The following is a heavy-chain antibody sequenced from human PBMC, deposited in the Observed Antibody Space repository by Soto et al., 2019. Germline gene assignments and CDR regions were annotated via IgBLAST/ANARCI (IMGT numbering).Heavy chain of an antibody. D-gene: IGHD2-8*02. Sequence: QVQRVESGGGVVQPGRSLRLSCAVSGFTVSSYGMHWVRQAPGKGLEWVAVISRDGRTKFYADSVEGRFTISKDSSRNTLFLEMDSLRSDDMAVYYCTGEVASGYWGQGTLVTVSS. CDR3: TGEVASGY. CDR2: ISRDGRTK. J-gene: IGHJ4*02. V-gene: IGHV3-30*03. CDR1: GFTVSSYG.